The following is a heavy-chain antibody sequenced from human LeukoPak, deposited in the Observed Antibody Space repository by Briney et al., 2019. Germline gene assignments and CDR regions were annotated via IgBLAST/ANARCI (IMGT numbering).Heavy chain of an antibody. CDR1: GFTFSKFW. Sequence: GGSLRLSCAASGFTFSKFWMSWVRQAPGKGLEWVANIKEDGSEKYYVDSVKGRFTISRDNAKNSLYLQMNSLRAEDTAVYYCARDYDVWGQGTTVTVSS. V-gene: IGHV3-7*01. CDR2: IKEDGSEK. CDR3: ARDYDV. J-gene: IGHJ6*02.